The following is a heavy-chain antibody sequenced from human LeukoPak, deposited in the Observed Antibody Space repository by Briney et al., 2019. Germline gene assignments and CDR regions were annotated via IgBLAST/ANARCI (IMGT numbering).Heavy chain of an antibody. V-gene: IGHV3-23*01. D-gene: IGHD2/OR15-2a*01. CDR3: AKDSVTVPV. CDR2: ISGSGGST. Sequence: LEWVSAISGSGGSTYYADSVKGRFTISRDNSKNTLYLQMNSLRAEDTAVYYCAKDSVTVPVWGQGTLVTVSS. J-gene: IGHJ4*02.